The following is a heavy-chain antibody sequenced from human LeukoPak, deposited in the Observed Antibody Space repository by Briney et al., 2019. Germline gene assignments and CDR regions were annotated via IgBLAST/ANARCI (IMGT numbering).Heavy chain of an antibody. J-gene: IGHJ4*02. D-gene: IGHD3-22*01. CDR2: ISGSGGST. CDR3: AKVNTYYYDSSGYYDGGYFDY. CDR1: GFTFSSYA. V-gene: IGHV3-23*01. Sequence: PGGSLRLSCAASGFTFSSYAMSWVRQAPGKGLEWVSAISGSGGSTYYADSVKGRFTISRDNSKNTLYLQMNSLRAEDTAVYYCAKVNTYYYDSSGYYDGGYFDYWGQGTLVTVSS.